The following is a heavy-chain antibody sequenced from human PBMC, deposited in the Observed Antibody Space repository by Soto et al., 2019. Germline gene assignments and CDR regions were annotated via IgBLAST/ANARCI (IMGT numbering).Heavy chain of an antibody. D-gene: IGHD2-15*01. V-gene: IGHV4-39*01. CDR1: GVSLDSGHYY. Sequence: QLHLQESGPGLVNPLETLSLTCSVSGVSLDSGHYYWVWIRQPTGKGLTWIASVYYDGSTYYNPSLKSRVTISIHKPKNQFSLTLKSVTAADTAIYYCGKVLIGATRHTGVDSWGQGTLVTVSS. J-gene: IGHJ4*02. CDR2: VYYDGST. CDR3: GKVLIGATRHTGVDS.